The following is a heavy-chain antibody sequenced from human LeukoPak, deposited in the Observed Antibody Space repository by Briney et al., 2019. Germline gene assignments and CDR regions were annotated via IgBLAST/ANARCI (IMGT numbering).Heavy chain of an antibody. J-gene: IGHJ4*02. V-gene: IGHV3-30*18. Sequence: GGSLRLSCAASGFTFSSYGMHWVRQAPGKGLEWVAVISYDGSNKYYADSMKGRFTISRDNSKNALYLQMNSLRAEDTAVYYCAKGSYTAAIDYWGQGTLVTVSS. CDR2: ISYDGSNK. CDR3: AKGSYTAAIDY. CDR1: GFTFSSYG. D-gene: IGHD3-10*01.